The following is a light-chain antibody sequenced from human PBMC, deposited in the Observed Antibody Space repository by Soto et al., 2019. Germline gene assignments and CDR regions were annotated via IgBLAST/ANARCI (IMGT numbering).Light chain of an antibody. CDR3: QSLNDYPIT. J-gene: IGKJ5*01. CDR1: QDISSY. CDR2: AAS. V-gene: IGKV1-9*01. Sequence: DIQLTQSPSFLSASVGDRVTITCRASQDISSYLAWYQQKPGEAPKFLIYAASTLRGGVPSRFSGNGTGKAFPLTIRRLQPEDFATSSRQSLNDYPITFGQGTRLEIK.